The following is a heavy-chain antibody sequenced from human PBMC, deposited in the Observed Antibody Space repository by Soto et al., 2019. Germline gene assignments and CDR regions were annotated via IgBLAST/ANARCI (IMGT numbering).Heavy chain of an antibody. CDR3: ARGGGGVVVTRTSADDFDY. V-gene: IGHV1-46*01. Sequence: GASVKVSCKASGYTFTSYYMHWVRQAPGQGLEWMGIINPSGGSTSYAQKFQGRVTMTRDTSTSTVYMELSSLRSEDTAVYYCARGGGGVVVTRTSADDFDYWGQGTLVTVSS. J-gene: IGHJ4*02. D-gene: IGHD3-22*01. CDR2: INPSGGST. CDR1: GYTFTSYY.